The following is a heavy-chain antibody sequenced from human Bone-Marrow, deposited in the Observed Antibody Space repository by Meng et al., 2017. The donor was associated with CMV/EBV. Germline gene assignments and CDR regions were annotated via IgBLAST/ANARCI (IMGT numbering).Heavy chain of an antibody. J-gene: IGHJ6*02. CDR3: ARGRLSGYSGYDHYYYYGMDV. CDR2: ISSSGSTI. Sequence: GGSLRLSCAASGFTFSSYEMNWVRQAPGKGLEWVSYISSSGSTIYYADSVKGRFTISRDNSKNTLYLQMNSLRAEDTAVYYCARGRLSGYSGYDHYYYYGMDVWGQGTTVTVSS. V-gene: IGHV3-48*03. CDR1: GFTFSSYE. D-gene: IGHD5-12*01.